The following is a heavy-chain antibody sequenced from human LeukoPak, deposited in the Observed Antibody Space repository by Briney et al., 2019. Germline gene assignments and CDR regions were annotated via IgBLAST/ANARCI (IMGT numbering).Heavy chain of an antibody. CDR1: GFTFSDYS. Sequence: PGGSLRLSCAASGFTFSDYSLNWVRQAPGKGLEWVSCISGDSRYIYYADSVKGRSTISRDNAQNSLYLHMNGLRAEDTAVYYCARGPFSSSWSDFDYWGQGTLVTVSS. D-gene: IGHD6-13*01. CDR2: ISGDSRYI. CDR3: ARGPFSSSWSDFDY. V-gene: IGHV3-21*06. J-gene: IGHJ4*02.